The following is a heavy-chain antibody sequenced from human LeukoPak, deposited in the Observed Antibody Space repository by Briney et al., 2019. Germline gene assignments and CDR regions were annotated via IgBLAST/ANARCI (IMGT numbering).Heavy chain of an antibody. CDR1: GFTFTNYN. CDR3: ARDLAWDAFDI. Sequence: KTGGSLRLSCAASGFTFTNYNMNWVRQAPGKGLEWVSSIHSSSGSIYYADSLKGRFTISRDNAKNSLYLQMNSLRAEDTAVYYCARDLAWDAFDIWGQGTMVTVSS. V-gene: IGHV3-21*01. J-gene: IGHJ3*02. CDR2: IHSSSGSI.